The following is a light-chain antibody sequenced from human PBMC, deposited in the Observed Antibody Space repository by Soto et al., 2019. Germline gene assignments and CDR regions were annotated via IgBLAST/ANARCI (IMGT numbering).Light chain of an antibody. J-gene: IGLJ1*01. CDR1: SSNIGATYD. CDR3: QSYDSSLSAHYV. CDR2: GNS. Sequence: QSVLTQPPSVSGAPGQTVTISCTGSSSNIGATYDVQWYQQLPGTAPKLLIYGNSNQPSGVPDRFSGSKSGTSASLAITGLQADDEADYYFQSYDSSLSAHYVFGSGTKLTVL. V-gene: IGLV1-40*01.